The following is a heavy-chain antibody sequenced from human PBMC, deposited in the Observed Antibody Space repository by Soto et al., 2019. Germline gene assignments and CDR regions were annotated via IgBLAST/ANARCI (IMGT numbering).Heavy chain of an antibody. CDR2: IYWNDDK. CDR1: GFSLRTTGLG. D-gene: IGHD3-16*01. V-gene: IGHV2-5*01. CDR3: AHTWGLPFDY. J-gene: IGHJ4*02. Sequence: QITLKESGPTLVEPTQTLTLTCTYSGFSLRTTGLGVGWIRQPPGKALEWLVLIYWNDDKRYSPSLKNRFTLTSDISKSQVVLTMTNMDAVDTAAYYCAHTWGLPFDYWGQGTLVIVSS.